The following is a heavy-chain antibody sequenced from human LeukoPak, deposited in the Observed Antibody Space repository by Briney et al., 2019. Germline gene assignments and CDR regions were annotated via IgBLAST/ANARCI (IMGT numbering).Heavy chain of an antibody. CDR2: IKQDGSET. V-gene: IGHV3-7*01. CDR1: GFTFSTSW. Sequence: PGGSLRFSCAASGFTFSTSWMTWVRQAPGKGLEWVANIKQDGSETYYVDSVKGRFTISRDNAKNSLYLQMNSLRAEDTAVYHCARKLYYYDSSAAGWFDPWGQGTLVTVSS. D-gene: IGHD3-22*01. J-gene: IGHJ5*02. CDR3: ARKLYYYDSSAAGWFDP.